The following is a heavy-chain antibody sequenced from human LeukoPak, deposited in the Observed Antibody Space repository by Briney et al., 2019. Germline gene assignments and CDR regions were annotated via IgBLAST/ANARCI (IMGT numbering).Heavy chain of an antibody. J-gene: IGHJ6*02. CDR3: ARGGGLDV. Sequence: GESLRLSCAASGFTFDDYGMTWVRQAPGKGLEWVASINHNGNVNYYVDSVKGRFTISRDNAKNSLYLQMSNLRAEDTAVYFCARGGGLDVWGQGATVTVSS. CDR2: INHNGNVN. V-gene: IGHV3-7*03. D-gene: IGHD3-16*01. CDR1: GFTFDDYG.